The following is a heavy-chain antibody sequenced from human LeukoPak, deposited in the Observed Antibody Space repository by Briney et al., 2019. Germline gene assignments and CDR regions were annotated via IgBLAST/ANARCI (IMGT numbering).Heavy chain of an antibody. CDR2: ITHSGST. D-gene: IGHD6-25*01. Sequence: PSETLSLTCAVYGGSFSGYYWSWIRQPPGKGLEWIGEITHSGSTNYNPSLKSRVTISVDTSKNQFSLKLSSVTAADTAVYYCARGRAAVYYYYYMDVWGKETTVTVS. CDR1: GGSFSGYY. V-gene: IGHV4-34*01. J-gene: IGHJ6*03. CDR3: ARGRAAVYYYYYMDV.